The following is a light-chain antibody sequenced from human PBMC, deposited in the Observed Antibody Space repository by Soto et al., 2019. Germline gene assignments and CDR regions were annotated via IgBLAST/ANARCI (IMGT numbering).Light chain of an antibody. Sequence: QSVLTQPPSVSGAPGQRVTISCTGSSSNIGAGYDVHWYQQLPGTAPKLLIYGNSNRPSGVPDRFSGSKSGTSASLAITGLQAEDEADYYCQSYDSNLSGSYVFGTGTRSPS. CDR3: QSYDSNLSGSYV. CDR1: SSNIGAGYD. CDR2: GNS. J-gene: IGLJ1*01. V-gene: IGLV1-40*01.